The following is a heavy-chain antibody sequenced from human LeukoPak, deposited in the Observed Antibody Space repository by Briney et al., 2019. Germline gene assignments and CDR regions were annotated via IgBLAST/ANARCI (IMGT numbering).Heavy chain of an antibody. D-gene: IGHD3-22*01. V-gene: IGHV1-69*13. CDR2: IIPIFGTA. CDR3: ARGHYDSSGYYSWDNWFDP. J-gene: IGHJ5*02. CDR1: GGTFSSYA. Sequence: SVKVSCKASGGTFSSYAISWVRQAPGQGLEWMGGIIPIFGTANYAQKFQGRVTITADESTSTAYMELSSLRSEDTAVYYCARGHYDSSGYYSWDNWFDPWGQGTLVTVSS.